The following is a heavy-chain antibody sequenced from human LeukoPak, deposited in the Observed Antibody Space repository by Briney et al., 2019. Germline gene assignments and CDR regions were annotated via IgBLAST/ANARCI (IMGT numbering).Heavy chain of an antibody. D-gene: IGHD3-16*02. CDR3: ARDDATNMVTFGGVIGLFDY. CDR2: ISYDGSNK. Sequence: PGGSLRLSCAASGFTLSSYAMHWVRQAPGKGLEWVAVISYDGSNKYYADSVKGRFTISRDNSNNTLYLQMNSLRAEETAVYYCARDDATNMVTFGGVIGLFDYWGQGTLVTVSS. J-gene: IGHJ4*02. V-gene: IGHV3-30*04. CDR1: GFTLSSYA.